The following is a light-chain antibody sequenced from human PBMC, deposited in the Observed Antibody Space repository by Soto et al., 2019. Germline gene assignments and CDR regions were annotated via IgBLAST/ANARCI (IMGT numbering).Light chain of an antibody. Sequence: EIVLTQSPATLSLSPGERATLSCRASQSVSSYLAWYQQKPGQAPRLLIYDASTRATGIPARFSGSGSGTEFTLTINSLQSEDFAVYYCQQYNNWPPGTFGQGTRLEIK. CDR3: QQYNNWPPGT. CDR1: QSVSSY. V-gene: IGKV3-15*01. J-gene: IGKJ5*01. CDR2: DAS.